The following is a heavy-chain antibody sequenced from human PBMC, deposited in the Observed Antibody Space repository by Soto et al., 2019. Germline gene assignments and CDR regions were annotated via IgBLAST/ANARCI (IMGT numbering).Heavy chain of an antibody. CDR3: ARDPTIVVVPAAPRWFDP. D-gene: IGHD2-2*01. Sequence: PGGFLRLPCAASGFTFSSYAMNWVRQAPGKGLEWVSYISSSSYTNYADSVKGRFTISRDNAKNSLYLQMNSLRAEDTAVYYCARDPTIVVVPAAPRWFDPWGQGTLVTVSS. CDR1: GFTFSSYA. V-gene: IGHV3-21*05. CDR2: ISSSSYT. J-gene: IGHJ5*02.